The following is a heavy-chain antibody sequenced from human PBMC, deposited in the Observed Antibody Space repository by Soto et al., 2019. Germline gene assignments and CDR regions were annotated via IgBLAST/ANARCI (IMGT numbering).Heavy chain of an antibody. J-gene: IGHJ6*01. Sequence: QVQLVQSGAEVKKPGSSVKVSCKASGGTFSSYAISWVRQAPGQGLEWMGGIIPISGTANYAQKLQSRGTTTADESTSTAYMELSSQRSEYTAVNYCARTQGSSTSLEIYYYYYYGMDCWGQGTTVTVSS. CDR3: ARTQGSSTSLEIYYYYYYGMDC. V-gene: IGHV1-69*01. CDR2: IIPISGTA. D-gene: IGHD2-2*01. CDR1: GGTFSSYA.